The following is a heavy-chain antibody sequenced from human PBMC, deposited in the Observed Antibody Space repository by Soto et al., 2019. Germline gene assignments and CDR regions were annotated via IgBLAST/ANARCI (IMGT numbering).Heavy chain of an antibody. CDR3: ARYSGSYSRGLDY. D-gene: IGHD1-26*01. J-gene: IGHJ4*02. Sequence: GSLRLSCAASGFTFSEHYMEWVRQAPGKGLEWVGRIRNKANSYSTEYAASVKGRFTISRDDSMNSLYLQMNSLKTEDTAVFYCARYSGSYSRGLDYWGQGTPVTVSS. CDR2: IRNKANSYST. V-gene: IGHV3-72*01. CDR1: GFTFSEHY.